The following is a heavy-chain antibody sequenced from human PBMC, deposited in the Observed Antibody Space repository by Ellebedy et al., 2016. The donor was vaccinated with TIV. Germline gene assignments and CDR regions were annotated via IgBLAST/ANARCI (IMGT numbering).Heavy chain of an antibody. CDR2: ISHDGSSQ. CDR1: GFTFDSYA. CDR3: ARDLDKSSGWYGGAAY. Sequence: GESLKISCVASGFTFDSYAMHWVRQAPGKWLEWVAVISHDGSSQYYADSVKGRFTVSRDNSMTTVYLEMNSLRAEDTALYYCARDLDKSSGWYGGAAYWGQGTQVTVSS. J-gene: IGHJ4*02. D-gene: IGHD6-19*01. V-gene: IGHV3-30-3*01.